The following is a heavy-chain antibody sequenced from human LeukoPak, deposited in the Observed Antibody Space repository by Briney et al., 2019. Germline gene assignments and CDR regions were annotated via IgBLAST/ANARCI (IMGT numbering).Heavy chain of an antibody. J-gene: IGHJ4*02. CDR1: GYTFTSYA. Sequence: ASVKVSCKASGYTFTSYAMNWVRQATGQGLEWMGWMNPNSGNTGYAQKFQGRVTITRNTSISTAYMELSSLRSEDTAVYYCATKPWAVAAFDYWGQGTLVTVSS. CDR3: ATKPWAVAAFDY. D-gene: IGHD6-19*01. V-gene: IGHV1-8*03. CDR2: MNPNSGNT.